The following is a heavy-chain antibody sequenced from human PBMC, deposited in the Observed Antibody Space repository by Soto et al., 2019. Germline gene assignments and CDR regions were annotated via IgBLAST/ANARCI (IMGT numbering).Heavy chain of an antibody. J-gene: IGHJ6*02. D-gene: IGHD6-6*01. Sequence: QVQLVQSGAEVKKPGSSVKVSCKASGGTFSSYAISWVRQTPGQGLDWVGGIIPISGTVNYAQKFQGRVTITADNSTSTAYVELMSLRSEDTAVYYCERAPGKYSSSSFPYGMDGWGPGTTVNVSS. V-gene: IGHV1-69*06. CDR2: IIPISGTV. CDR3: ERAPGKYSSSSFPYGMDG. CDR1: GGTFSSYA.